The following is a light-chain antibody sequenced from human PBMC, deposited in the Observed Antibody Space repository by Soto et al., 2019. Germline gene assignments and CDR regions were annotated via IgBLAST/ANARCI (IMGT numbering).Light chain of an antibody. Sequence: IVLTQSPGTLSLSPGERATLSCRASQDVDSNFLAWYQQRPGQAPRLLIYGSSRRATGIPDRFSGSGSGTDFTLTISRGGPEDIEVYCCHQYYSSITFGGGTKVAVK. V-gene: IGKV3-20*01. CDR2: GSS. CDR1: QDVDSNF. CDR3: HQYYSSIT. J-gene: IGKJ4*01.